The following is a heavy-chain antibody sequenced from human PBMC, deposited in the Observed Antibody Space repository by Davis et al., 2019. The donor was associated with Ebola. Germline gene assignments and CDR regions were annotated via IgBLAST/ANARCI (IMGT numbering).Heavy chain of an antibody. V-gene: IGHV3-53*01. Sequence: SLMISCAASGFIVSSNYMSWVRPAGGKGLERVSVIYSGGSTYYADSVTVRFTITRHNSKNTLYLQMNSLRDEDTAVYYCARAPRGAALYYYYYGMDVWGQGTTVTVSS. D-gene: IGHD6-6*01. CDR1: GFIVSSNY. CDR3: ARAPRGAALYYYYYGMDV. CDR2: IYSGGST. J-gene: IGHJ6*02.